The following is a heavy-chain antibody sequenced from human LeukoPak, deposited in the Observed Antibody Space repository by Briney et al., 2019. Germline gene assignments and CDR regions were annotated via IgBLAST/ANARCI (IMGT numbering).Heavy chain of an antibody. CDR1: GFTFSSYE. CDR2: ISSSGSTI. V-gene: IGHV3-48*03. J-gene: IGHJ4*02. Sequence: GGSLRLSCAASGFTFSSYEMNWVRQAPGKGLEWGSYISSSGSTIYYADSVKGRFTVSRDNAKNPLYLQMNSLRAEDTAVYYCARAPGYCSGGSCFPAGNFDFGGQGTLVTVSS. D-gene: IGHD2-15*01. CDR3: ARAPGYCSGGSCFPAGNFDF.